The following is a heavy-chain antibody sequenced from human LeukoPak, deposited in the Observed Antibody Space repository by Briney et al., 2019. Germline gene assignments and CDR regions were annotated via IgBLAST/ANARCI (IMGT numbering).Heavy chain of an antibody. Sequence: SETLTLTCTVSGGSVSSGSNYWSWIRQPQGQGLEWIGYIYYSGSTNYNPSLKSRVTISVDSSKNQFSLKLSSVAAPDTAVYYLARGDGYNCRVFEYWGQGTLVTVSS. V-gene: IGHV4-61*01. CDR3: ARGDGYNCRVFEY. CDR1: GGSVSSGSNY. D-gene: IGHD5-24*01. J-gene: IGHJ4*02. CDR2: IYYSGST.